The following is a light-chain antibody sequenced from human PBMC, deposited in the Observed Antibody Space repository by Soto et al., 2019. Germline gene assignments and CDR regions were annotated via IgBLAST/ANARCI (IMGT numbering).Light chain of an antibody. CDR1: QSIRTN. CDR3: QQYFNWPLTWT. CDR2: GAS. J-gene: IGKJ1*01. V-gene: IGKV3-15*01. Sequence: EILLTQSPATLSVSAGVAVTLSCRASQSIRTNVAWYQQIPGQAPRLLVYGASTRATGVPARFSGSGSGIDFTLTISSLQSEDSAFYYCQQYFNWPLTWTFGPGTKVQIK.